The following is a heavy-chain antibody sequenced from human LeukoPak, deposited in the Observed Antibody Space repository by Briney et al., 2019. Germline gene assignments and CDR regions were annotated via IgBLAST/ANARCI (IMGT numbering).Heavy chain of an antibody. Sequence: GGSLRLSCAASGFTFSSYAMSWVRQAPGKGLEWVSAISGSGGSTYYADSVKGRFTISRDNAKNSLYLQMNSLRAEDTAVYYRARTDIVVVPAAHEPELAEYFQHWGQGTLVTVSS. V-gene: IGHV3-23*01. CDR2: ISGSGGST. CDR1: GFTFSSYA. CDR3: ARTDIVVVPAAHEPELAEYFQH. J-gene: IGHJ1*01. D-gene: IGHD2-2*01.